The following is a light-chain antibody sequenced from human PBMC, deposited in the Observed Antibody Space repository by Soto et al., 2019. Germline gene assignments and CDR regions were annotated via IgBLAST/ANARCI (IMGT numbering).Light chain of an antibody. CDR1: SSDIGGYNY. V-gene: IGLV2-14*01. CDR2: EVS. CDR3: RSPSTSSTYV. J-gene: IGLJ1*01. Sequence: QSALTQPASVSGSPGQSITISCTGTSSDIGGYNYVSWYQQHPGKAPKLMMYEVSNRPSGVSNRFSGSKSGNTASLTISGLHAEDEAAYFCRSPSTSSTYVFGTSTKVTVL.